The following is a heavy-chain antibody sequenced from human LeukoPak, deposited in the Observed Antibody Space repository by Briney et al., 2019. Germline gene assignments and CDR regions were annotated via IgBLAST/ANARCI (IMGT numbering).Heavy chain of an antibody. V-gene: IGHV3-53*01. CDR2: IYSGGST. J-gene: IGHJ4*02. D-gene: IGHD6-13*01. Sequence: GSLRLSCAASGFTVSSNYMSWVRQAPGKGLEWVSVIYSGGSTYYADSVKGRFTISRDNSKNTLYLQLNSLRAEDTAVYYCANLAAAGLYFDYWGQGTLVTVSS. CDR1: GFTVSSNY. CDR3: ANLAAAGLYFDY.